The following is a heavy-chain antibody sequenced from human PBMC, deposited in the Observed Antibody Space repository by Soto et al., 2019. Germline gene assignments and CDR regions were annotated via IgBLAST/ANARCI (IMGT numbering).Heavy chain of an antibody. CDR3: ASGWTTVSLRPNYYYGMDV. CDR1: GYTFTSYG. Sequence: ASVKVSCKASGYTFTSYGISWVRQAPGQGLEWMGWISAYNGNTNYAQKLQGRVTMTTDKSTSTAYMELRSLRSDDTAVYYCASGWTTVSLRPNYYYGMDVWGQGTTVTVS. J-gene: IGHJ6*02. CDR2: ISAYNGNT. V-gene: IGHV1-18*01. D-gene: IGHD4-4*01.